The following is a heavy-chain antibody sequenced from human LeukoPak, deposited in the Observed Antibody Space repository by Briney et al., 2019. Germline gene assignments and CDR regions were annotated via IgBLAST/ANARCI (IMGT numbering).Heavy chain of an antibody. CDR2: IGPTGFDR. Sequence: GGSLRLSCTTSGLTFSASGFNWVRQAPGKGLEWVASIGPTGFDRYHADSIKGRFTISRDNANNFLYLQMDSLRAEDTAVYYCATETNGRHYDYWGQGTLLTVSS. J-gene: IGHJ4*02. CDR3: ATETNGRHYDY. D-gene: IGHD1-14*01. V-gene: IGHV3-21*06. CDR1: GLTFSASG.